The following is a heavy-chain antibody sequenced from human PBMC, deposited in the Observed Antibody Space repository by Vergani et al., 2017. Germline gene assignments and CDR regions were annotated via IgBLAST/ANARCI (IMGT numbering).Heavy chain of an antibody. CDR2: ISARYPST. CDR3: ARLSYDTTPYLQGGYDC. J-gene: IGHJ4*02. V-gene: IGHV3-23*04. CDR1: GFTFSACP. Sequence: EVQLVESGGGLVQPGRSLRLSCAASGFTFSACPMTWVRQAPGKGLEWVSAISARYPSTYYADSVKGLFTISRDNSKNMLYLQMNSLRAEDTAVYYCARLSYDTTPYLQGGYDCWGQGTLVSVSS. D-gene: IGHD3-22*01.